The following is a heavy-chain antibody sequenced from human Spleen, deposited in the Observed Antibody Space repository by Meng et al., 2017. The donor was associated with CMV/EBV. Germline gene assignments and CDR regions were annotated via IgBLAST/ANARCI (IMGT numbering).Heavy chain of an antibody. CDR1: SDNL. Sequence: SDNLWGWVRQAPGKGLEWIGEINDSGTTHYNPSLKSRVTISEDTSKNQFSLNLRSVTAADTAVYYCARGRRHWVLISAGMNEYYIDYWGRGTLVTVSS. J-gene: IGHJ4*02. D-gene: IGHD4/OR15-4a*01. CDR2: INDSGTT. V-gene: IGHV4-4*02. CDR3: ARGRRHWVLISAGMNEYYIDY.